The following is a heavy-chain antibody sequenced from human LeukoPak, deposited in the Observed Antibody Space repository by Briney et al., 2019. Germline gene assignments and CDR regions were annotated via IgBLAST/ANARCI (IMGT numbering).Heavy chain of an antibody. Sequence: PSETLSLTCAVSGGSISSSNWWSWVRQPPGKGLEWIGEIYHSGSTNYNPSLKSRVTISEDKSKNQFSLKLSSVTAADTAVYYCARLYGSGHFDYWGQGTLVTVSS. V-gene: IGHV4-4*02. CDR2: IYHSGST. CDR3: ARLYGSGHFDY. CDR1: GGSISSSNW. J-gene: IGHJ4*02. D-gene: IGHD3-10*01.